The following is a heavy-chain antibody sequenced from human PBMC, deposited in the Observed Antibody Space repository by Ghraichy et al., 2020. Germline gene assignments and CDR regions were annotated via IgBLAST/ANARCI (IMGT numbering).Heavy chain of an antibody. CDR1: GFTFSSYG. D-gene: IGHD2-8*01. CDR2: ISYDGSNK. CDR3: AKDSPDCTNGVCPVPDY. V-gene: IGHV3-30*18. Sequence: GGSLRLSCAASGFTFSSYGMHWVRQAPGKGLEWVAVISYDGSNKYYADSVKGRFTISRDNSKNMLYLQMNSLRAEDTAVYYCAKDSPDCTNGVCPVPDYWGQGTLVTVSS. J-gene: IGHJ4*02.